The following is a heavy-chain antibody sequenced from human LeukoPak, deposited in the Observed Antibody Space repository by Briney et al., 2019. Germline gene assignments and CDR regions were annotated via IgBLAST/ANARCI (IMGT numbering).Heavy chain of an antibody. CDR3: TTDPAVSYYFDY. D-gene: IGHD3-10*01. Sequence: GGSLRLSCAASGFTFTNAWMSWVRQAPGKGLEWIGRIKRKTDGGTTDNAAFVKGRFTISRDDSKNTLYLQMNSLKTEDTAVYYCTTDPAVSYYFDYWGQGTLVTVSS. J-gene: IGHJ4*02. CDR2: IKRKTDGGTT. V-gene: IGHV3-15*01. CDR1: GFTFTNAW.